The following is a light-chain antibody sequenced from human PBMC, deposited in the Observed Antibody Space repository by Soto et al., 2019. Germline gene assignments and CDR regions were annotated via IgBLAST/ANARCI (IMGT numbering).Light chain of an antibody. CDR1: SSDVGNYNL. J-gene: IGLJ2*01. CDR2: EGS. Sequence: QSALTQPASVSGSPGQSITIFCTGTSSDVGNYNLVSWYQQFPGKAPKLIIYEGSRRPSGVSNRFSGSKSGNTASLTISGLQAEDEADYYCCSYAGSFTFDVFGGGTKLTVL. V-gene: IGLV2-23*03. CDR3: CSYAGSFTFDV.